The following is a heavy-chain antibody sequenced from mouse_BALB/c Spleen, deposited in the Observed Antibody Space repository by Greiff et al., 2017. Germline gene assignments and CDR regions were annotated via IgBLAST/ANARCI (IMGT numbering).Heavy chain of an antibody. CDR3: AGGPFTTATAY. D-gene: IGHD1-2*01. V-gene: IGHV14-3*02. Sequence: EVKLMESGAELVKPGASVKLSCTASGFNIKDTYMHWVKQRPEQGLEWIGRIDPANGNTKYDPKFQGKATITADTSSNTAYLQLSSLTSEDTAVYYCAGGPFTTATAYWGQGTLVTVSA. CDR1: GFNIKDTY. CDR2: IDPANGNT. J-gene: IGHJ3*01.